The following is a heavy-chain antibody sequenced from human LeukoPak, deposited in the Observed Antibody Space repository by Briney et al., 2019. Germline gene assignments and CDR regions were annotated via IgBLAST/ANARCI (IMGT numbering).Heavy chain of an antibody. J-gene: IGHJ4*02. CDR1: GFTLSSHG. D-gene: IGHD1-26*01. CDR2: IWYDGTRE. V-gene: IGHV3-33*01. Sequence: GVSLRLSCAASGFTLSSHGMHWVRQAPGKGLEWVALIWYDGTRENYADSVKGRFTISRDLSKNTLNLQMNSLRVGDTAVFYCARDLSFGSLDFRGQGTLVTVSS. CDR3: ARDLSFGSLDF.